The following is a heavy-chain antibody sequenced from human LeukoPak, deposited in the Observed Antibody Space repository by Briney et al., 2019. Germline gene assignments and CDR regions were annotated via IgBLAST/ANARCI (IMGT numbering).Heavy chain of an antibody. V-gene: IGHV3-23*01. CDR1: GFTFNNYA. CDR2: LSGNSAGA. D-gene: IGHD2-21*01. CDR3: AKTRHQIAILDF. Sequence: GGSLRLSCAASGFTFNNYAMGWVRQAPGKGLEWVSTLSGNSAGAYYAGSVKGRFSISRDNSRNSLFLQMNGLRAEDTAVYYCAKTRHQIAILDFWGQGILVAVSS. J-gene: IGHJ4*02.